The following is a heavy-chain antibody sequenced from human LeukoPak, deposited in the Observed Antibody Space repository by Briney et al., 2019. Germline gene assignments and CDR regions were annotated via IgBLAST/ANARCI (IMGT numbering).Heavy chain of an antibody. CDR3: TKDIGIVAHDASDI. J-gene: IGHJ3*02. CDR1: GFSFSSYG. CDR2: ISGLSGRT. D-gene: IGHD5-12*01. Sequence: GGSLRLSCATSGFSFSSYGMSWVRQAPGKGLEWVSSISGLSGRTYYADSVKGRVTISRDNSKNALSLQMNSLRAEDTAVYYCTKDIGIVAHDASDIWGQGTMVTVSS. V-gene: IGHV3-23*01.